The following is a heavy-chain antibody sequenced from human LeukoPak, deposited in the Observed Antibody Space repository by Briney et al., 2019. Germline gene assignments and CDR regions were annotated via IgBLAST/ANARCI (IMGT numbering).Heavy chain of an antibody. CDR1: GFTVNSNY. CDR2: VYSDDTT. D-gene: IGHD1-26*01. Sequence: GGSLRLSCEASGFTVNSNYMNWVRQAPGKGLEWVSVVYSDDTTYYADSVKGRFTISRDNSKNTLYLQMNNLRAEDTAVYYCERGGGYYAIDYWGQGTLVTVSS. J-gene: IGHJ4*02. CDR3: ERGGGYYAIDY. V-gene: IGHV3-53*01.